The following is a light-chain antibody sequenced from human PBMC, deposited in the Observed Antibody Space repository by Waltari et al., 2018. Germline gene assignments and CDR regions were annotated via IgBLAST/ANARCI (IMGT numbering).Light chain of an antibody. CDR1: SGSIATNY. Sequence: NFMLTQPLSVSESPGKTVTISCTRSSGSIATNYVQWYQQRPGSSPTAVIYADNQRPSGVPDRFSGSIDSSSNSASLTISGLKTGDEADYYCQSYDNRNHWVFGGGTKLTVL. CDR2: ADN. CDR3: QSYDNRNHWV. J-gene: IGLJ3*02. V-gene: IGLV6-57*01.